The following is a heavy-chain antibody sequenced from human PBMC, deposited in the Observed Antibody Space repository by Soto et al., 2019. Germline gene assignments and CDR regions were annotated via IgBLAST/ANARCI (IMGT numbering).Heavy chain of an antibody. CDR3: ASSIVTFFGGEMDHHGTDV. V-gene: IGHV4-4*02. D-gene: IGHD3-3*01. Sequence: SETLSLTCGVSGGSISRSKWWNWVRQSPGKGLEWIGQIYHSGATNYNPSLKSRLTISIDTSKNQFSLKIRSVTAADTAIYYCASSIVTFFGGEMDHHGTDVWGEGITVTVSS. CDR2: IYHSGAT. CDR1: GGSISRSKW. J-gene: IGHJ6*04.